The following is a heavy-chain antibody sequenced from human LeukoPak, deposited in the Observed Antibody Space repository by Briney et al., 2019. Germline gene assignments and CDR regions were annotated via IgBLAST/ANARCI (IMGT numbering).Heavy chain of an antibody. CDR2: ISSSSSYI. J-gene: IGHJ4*02. D-gene: IGHD2-15*01. V-gene: IGHV3-21*01. CDR1: GFTFSSYS. Sequence: GGSLRLSCAASGFTFSSYSMNWVRQAPGKGLEWVSSISSSSSYIYYADSVKGRFTISRDNSKSTLYLQMNSLRAEDTAVYYCGRDAPRTDCSGGSCYSFVDYWGQGTLVTVSS. CDR3: GRDAPRTDCSGGSCYSFVDY.